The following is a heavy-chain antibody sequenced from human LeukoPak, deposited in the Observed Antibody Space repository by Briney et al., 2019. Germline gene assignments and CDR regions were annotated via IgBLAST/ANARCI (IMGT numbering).Heavy chain of an antibody. D-gene: IGHD6-13*01. CDR3: ARDIGPAAGTPNWFDP. CDR2: INPNSGGT. V-gene: IGHV1-2*02. Sequence: ASVKVSCKASGYTFTGCYMHWVRQAPGQGLEWMGWINPNSGGTNYAQKFQGRVTMTRDTSISTAYMELSRLRSDDTAVYYCARDIGPAAGTPNWFDPWGQGTLVTVSS. CDR1: GYTFTGCY. J-gene: IGHJ5*02.